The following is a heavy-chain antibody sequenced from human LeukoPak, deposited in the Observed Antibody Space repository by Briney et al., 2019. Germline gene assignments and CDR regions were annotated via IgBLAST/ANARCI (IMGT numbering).Heavy chain of an antibody. CDR2: ISYDGSNK. CDR3: ARSYYYDRKSGYFDY. Sequence: GGSLRLPCAASGFTFSSYAMHWVRQAPGKGLEWVAVISYDGSNKYYADSVKGRFTISRDNSKNTLYLQMNSLRAEDTAVYYCARSYYYDRKSGYFDYWGQGTLVTVSS. V-gene: IGHV3-30-3*01. D-gene: IGHD3-22*01. J-gene: IGHJ4*02. CDR1: GFTFSSYA.